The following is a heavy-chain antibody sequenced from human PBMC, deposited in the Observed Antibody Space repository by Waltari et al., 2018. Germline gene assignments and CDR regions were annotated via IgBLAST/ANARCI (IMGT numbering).Heavy chain of an antibody. J-gene: IGHJ4*02. V-gene: IGHV3-23*03. CDR3: AKVQQQLVTTLFDY. Sequence: EVQLLESGGGLVQPGGSLRLSCAASGFTFSSYAMSWVRQAPGKGLEWGSVIYSVGSTYYADTVKGRFTISRDNSKNTLYLQMNSLRAEDTAVYYCAKVQQQLVTTLFDYWGQGTLVTVSS. D-gene: IGHD6-13*01. CDR2: IYSVGST. CDR1: GFTFSSYA.